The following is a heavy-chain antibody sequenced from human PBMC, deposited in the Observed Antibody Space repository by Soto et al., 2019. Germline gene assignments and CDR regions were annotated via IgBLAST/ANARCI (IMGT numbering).Heavy chain of an antibody. V-gene: IGHV4-59*08. CDR3: ARDLFVGSSLGY. CDR2: IYYSGST. Sequence: PSETLSLTCTVSGGPISSYYWSWIRQPPGKGLEWIGYIYYSGSTNYNPSLKSRVTISVDTSKNQFSLKLSSVTAADTAVYYCARDLFVGSSLGYWGQGTLVTVSS. J-gene: IGHJ4*02. CDR1: GGPISSYY. D-gene: IGHD2-2*01.